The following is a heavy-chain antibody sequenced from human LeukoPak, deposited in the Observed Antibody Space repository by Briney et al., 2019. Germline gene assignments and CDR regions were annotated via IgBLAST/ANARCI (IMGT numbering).Heavy chain of an antibody. Sequence: AASVKVSCKASGGTFSSYAISWVRQAPGQGLEWMGGIIPIFGTANYAQEFQGRVTITADESTSTAYMELSSLRSEDTAVYYCARSEYRFSSSSPLNWFDPWGQGTLVTVSS. J-gene: IGHJ5*02. CDR3: ARSEYRFSSSSPLNWFDP. V-gene: IGHV1-69*13. CDR1: GGTFSSYA. D-gene: IGHD6-6*01. CDR2: IIPIFGTA.